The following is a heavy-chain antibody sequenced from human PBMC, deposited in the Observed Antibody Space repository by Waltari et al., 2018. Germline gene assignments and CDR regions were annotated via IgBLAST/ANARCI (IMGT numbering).Heavy chain of an antibody. CDR3: ARCGRGVDSSASCLDH. CDR1: GFIFSTYG. V-gene: IGHV3-33*01. CDR2: VYYDGSTK. Sequence: QVQLVESGGGVVQPGRSLRLSCAAYGFIFSTYGMHWVRQAPGKGLEWVAVVYYDGSTKHYADSVKGRFTISRDNSKNTLNLEMNSLRAEDTAVYFCARCGRGVDSSASCLDHWGQGTLVTVSS. J-gene: IGHJ4*02. D-gene: IGHD1-1*01.